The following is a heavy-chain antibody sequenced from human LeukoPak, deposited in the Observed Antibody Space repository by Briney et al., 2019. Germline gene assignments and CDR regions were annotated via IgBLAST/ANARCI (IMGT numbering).Heavy chain of an antibody. CDR1: GFVFSDYS. J-gene: IGHJ4*02. Sequence: GGSLRLSCTASGFVFSDYSMNWVRQAPGKGLEWLSYISRDSGTIYYADSVKGRFTISRDNARNSLFLQISRLRAEDTAVYYCASLPGAVAVDYWGQGTLVTVSS. V-gene: IGHV3-48*01. CDR2: ISRDSGTI. D-gene: IGHD6-19*01. CDR3: ASLPGAVAVDY.